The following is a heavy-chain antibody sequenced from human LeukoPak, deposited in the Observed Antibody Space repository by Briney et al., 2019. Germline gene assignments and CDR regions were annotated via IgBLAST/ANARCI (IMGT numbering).Heavy chain of an antibody. V-gene: IGHV1-2*04. J-gene: IGHJ4*02. D-gene: IGHD1-20*01. CDR2: INPNSGGT. CDR1: GYTFTGYY. CDR3: ARGRRNNWNRSIDY. Sequence: ASVKVSCKASGYTFTGYYMHWVRQAPGQGLEWMGWINPNSGGTNYAQKFQGWVTMTRDTSISTAYMELSRLRSDDTAVYYCARGRRNNWNRSIDYWGQGTLVTVSS.